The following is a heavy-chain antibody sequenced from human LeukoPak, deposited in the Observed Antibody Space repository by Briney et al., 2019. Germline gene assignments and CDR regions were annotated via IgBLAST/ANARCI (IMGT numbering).Heavy chain of an antibody. J-gene: IGHJ4*02. CDR1: GFTFSSYW. Sequence: GGSLRLSCAASGFTFSSYWMHWVRQAPGKGLVWVSRINSEGSSTSYADSVKGRFTISRDNAKNTLYLQMNSLRAEDTAVYYCARMGLEMATALDYWGQGTLVTVSS. D-gene: IGHD5-24*01. CDR3: ARMGLEMATALDY. CDR2: INSEGSST. V-gene: IGHV3-74*01.